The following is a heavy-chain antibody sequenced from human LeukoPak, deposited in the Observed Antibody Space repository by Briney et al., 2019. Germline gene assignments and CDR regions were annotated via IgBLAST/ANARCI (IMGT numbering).Heavy chain of an antibody. J-gene: IGHJ4*02. CDR3: ARIRVVAGTYYFDY. D-gene: IGHD6-19*01. Sequence: ESGPALVKPTQTLTLTCTFSGFSLSTSGMCVSGIRQPPGKALEWLARIDWDDDKYYSTSLKTRLTISKDTSKNQVVLTMTNMDPVDTATYYCARIRVVAGTYYFDYWGQGTLVTVSS. V-gene: IGHV2-70*11. CDR2: IDWDDDK. CDR1: GFSLSTSGMC.